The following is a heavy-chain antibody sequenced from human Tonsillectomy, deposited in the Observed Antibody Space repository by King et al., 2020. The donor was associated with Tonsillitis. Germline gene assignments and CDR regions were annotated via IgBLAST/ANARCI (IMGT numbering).Heavy chain of an antibody. CDR2: ISSSSSTI. Sequence: VKLVEAGGGLVKPGGSLRLSCAASGFTFSSYSMNWVRQAPGKGLEWVSYISSSSSTIYYADSVKGRFTISRDNAKNSLYLQMNSLRDEDTAVYYCARAYYGDYRYWFDPWGQGTLVTVSS. D-gene: IGHD4-17*01. V-gene: IGHV3-48*02. J-gene: IGHJ5*02. CDR3: ARAYYGDYRYWFDP. CDR1: GFTFSSYS.